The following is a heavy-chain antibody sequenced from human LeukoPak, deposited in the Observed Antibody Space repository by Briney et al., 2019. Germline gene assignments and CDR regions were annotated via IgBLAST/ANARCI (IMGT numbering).Heavy chain of an antibody. Sequence: GGSLRLSCAASGFTFSSYAMHWVRQAPGKGLEWVANVKQDGSEKYYVDSVKGRFTISRDNAKNSLYLQMNSLRAEDTAVYYCARFNYYYYYMDVWGKGTTVTISS. V-gene: IGHV3-7*01. CDR3: ARFNYYYYYMDV. CDR1: GFTFSSYA. J-gene: IGHJ6*03. CDR2: VKQDGSEK.